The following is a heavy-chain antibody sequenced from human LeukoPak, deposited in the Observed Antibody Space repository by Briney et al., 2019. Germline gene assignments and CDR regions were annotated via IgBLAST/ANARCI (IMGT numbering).Heavy chain of an antibody. D-gene: IGHD3-9*01. CDR1: GFTFSSYG. J-gene: IGHJ4*02. Sequence: GGSLRLSCAASGFTFSSYGMHWVRQAPGKGLEWVAVIWYDGSNKYYADSVKGRFTISRDNSKNTLYLQMNSLRAEDTAVYYCARGRLVPKRGVDYWGQGTLVTVSS. CDR3: ARGRLVPKRGVDY. V-gene: IGHV3-33*01. CDR2: IWYDGSNK.